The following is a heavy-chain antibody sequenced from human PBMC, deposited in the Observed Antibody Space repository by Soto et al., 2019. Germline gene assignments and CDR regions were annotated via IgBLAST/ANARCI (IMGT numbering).Heavy chain of an antibody. CDR2: IYYSGST. J-gene: IGHJ4*02. CDR1: GGSISSSSYY. V-gene: IGHV4-39*01. Sequence: KPSETLSLTCTVSGGSISSSSYYWGWIRQPPGKGLEWIGSIYYSGSTYYNPSLKSRVTISVDTSKNQFSLKLSSVTAADTAVYYCARRIRSGYYDFWSGYYEWFDYWGQGTLVTVSS. D-gene: IGHD3-3*01. CDR3: ARRIRSGYYDFWSGYYEWFDY.